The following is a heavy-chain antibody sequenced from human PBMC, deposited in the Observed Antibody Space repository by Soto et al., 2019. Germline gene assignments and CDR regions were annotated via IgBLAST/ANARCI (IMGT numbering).Heavy chain of an antibody. J-gene: IGHJ4*02. CDR3: ASFSGYDYYFDY. CDR2: IYYSGST. CDR1: GGSISSYY. V-gene: IGHV4-59*01. Sequence: SETLSLTCTVSGGSISSYYWSWIRQPPGKGLEWIGYIYYSGSTNYNPSLKSRVTISVDTSKNQFSLKLSSVTAADTAVYYCASFSGYDYYFDYWGQGTLVTVSS. D-gene: IGHD5-12*01.